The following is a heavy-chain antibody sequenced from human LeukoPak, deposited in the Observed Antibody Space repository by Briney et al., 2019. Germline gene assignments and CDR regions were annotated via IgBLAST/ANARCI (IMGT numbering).Heavy chain of an antibody. J-gene: IGHJ4*02. CDR3: ARAYYYDSGGYGLDY. D-gene: IGHD3-22*01. CDR2: ISGSGGST. Sequence: GGSLRLSCAASGFTFSSYAMSRVRQAPGKGLEWVSAISGSGGSTYYADSVKGRFTISRDNSKNTLYLQMNSLRAEDMAVYYCARAYYYDSGGYGLDYWGQGTLVTVSS. CDR1: GFTFSSYA. V-gene: IGHV3-23*01.